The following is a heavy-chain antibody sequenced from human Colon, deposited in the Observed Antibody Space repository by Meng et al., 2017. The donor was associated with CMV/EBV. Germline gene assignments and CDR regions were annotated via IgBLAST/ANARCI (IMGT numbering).Heavy chain of an antibody. D-gene: IGHD2-21*02. Sequence: SVKVSCKASGGTFSSYGISWVRQAPGQGLEWMGGIIPMFGTASYAQKFQGRVTITADRSTGTAYLDLRTLRSDDTAVYYCARGMTVSSPFDYWGQGTLVTVS. J-gene: IGHJ4*02. CDR3: ARGMTVSSPFDY. V-gene: IGHV1-69*06. CDR1: GGTFSSYG. CDR2: IIPMFGTA.